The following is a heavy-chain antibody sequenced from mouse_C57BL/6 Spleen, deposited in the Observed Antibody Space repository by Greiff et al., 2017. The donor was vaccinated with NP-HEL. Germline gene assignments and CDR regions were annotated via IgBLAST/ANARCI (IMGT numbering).Heavy chain of an antibody. V-gene: IGHV1-26*01. CDR1: GYTFTDYY. J-gene: IGHJ2*01. CDR2: INPNNGGT. Sequence: EVQLQQSGPELVKPGASVKISCKASGYTFTDYYMNWVKQSHGKSLEWIGDINPNNGGTSYNQKFKGKATLTVDKSSSTAYMELRSLTSEDSAVYYCAANWDDSDYWGQGTTLTVSS. D-gene: IGHD4-1*01. CDR3: AANWDDSDY.